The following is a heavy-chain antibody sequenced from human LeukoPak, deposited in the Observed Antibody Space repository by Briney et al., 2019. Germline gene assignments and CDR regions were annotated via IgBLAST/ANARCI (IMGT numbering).Heavy chain of an antibody. V-gene: IGHV3-30*18. CDR3: AKAPSRSGWYVGFSWFDP. D-gene: IGHD6-19*01. CDR2: ISYDGNNK. CDR1: GFIFSDYD. J-gene: IGHJ5*01. Sequence: GGSLRLSCAASGFIFSDYDMNWVRQAPGKGLEWVAGISYDGNNKYYLDSVKGRFTVSRDNAKSTLYLQMSGLRVEDTAVYYCAKAPSRSGWYVGFSWFDPWGQGTQVTVSS.